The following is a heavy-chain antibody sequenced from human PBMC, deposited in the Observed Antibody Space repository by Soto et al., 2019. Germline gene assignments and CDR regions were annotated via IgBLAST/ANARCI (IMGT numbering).Heavy chain of an antibody. CDR3: ARDNSAANGVLDH. CDR1: GYTFTNYY. J-gene: IGHJ4*02. Sequence: GVSVEVCCKESGYTFTNYYLHWVRQAPGQGLEWVGMINPSARSASYAQKLRGRLTMDRDTSTTTVYMELSRLTFEDTAVYFCARDNSAANGVLDHWGQRTLVTVSS. CDR2: INPSARSA. D-gene: IGHD1-1*01. V-gene: IGHV1-46*04.